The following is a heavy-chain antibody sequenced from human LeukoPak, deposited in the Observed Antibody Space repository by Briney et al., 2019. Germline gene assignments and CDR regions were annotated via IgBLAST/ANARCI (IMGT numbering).Heavy chain of an antibody. CDR1: GITLSNYG. V-gene: IGHV3-23*01. D-gene: IGHD6-13*01. J-gene: IGHJ4*02. Sequence: GGSLRLSCAVSGITLSNYGMTWVRQAPGKGLEWVAGISDTGGRTNYADSVKGRFTISRDNAKNSLYLQMNSLRAEDTAVYYCARVAHPMYSSSAIDYWGQGTLVTVSS. CDR3: ARVAHPMYSSSAIDY. CDR2: ISDTGGRT.